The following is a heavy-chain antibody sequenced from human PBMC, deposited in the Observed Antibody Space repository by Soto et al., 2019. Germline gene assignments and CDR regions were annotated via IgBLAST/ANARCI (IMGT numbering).Heavy chain of an antibody. CDR3: AKDDTSSWCHNWLDP. CDR1: GFTFSSYA. V-gene: IGHV3-23*01. Sequence: EVRLLQSGGGLVQPGGSLRLSCAASGFTFSSYAMSWVRQLPGKGLEWVSGISGSGASIYDADSVKGRFTISRDNSKKTLYLQMKRLRAEDTAVYYCAKDDTSSWCHNWLDPWGQGSLVTVSS. CDR2: ISGSGASI. D-gene: IGHD6-13*01. J-gene: IGHJ5*02.